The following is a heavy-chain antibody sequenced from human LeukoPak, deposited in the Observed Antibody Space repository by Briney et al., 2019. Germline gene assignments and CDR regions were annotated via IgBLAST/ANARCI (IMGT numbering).Heavy chain of an antibody. CDR2: IYNSGST. D-gene: IGHD1-26*01. CDR3: ATSGSYGWMSLDY. Sequence: PSETLSLTFTVSGASISSYYWSWIRQPAGKGLEWIGRIYNSGSTDYNPSLKSRVTMSVDTSKNQFSLNLSSVTAADTAVYYCATSGSYGWMSLDYWGQGTLVTVSS. V-gene: IGHV4-4*07. CDR1: GASISSYY. J-gene: IGHJ4*02.